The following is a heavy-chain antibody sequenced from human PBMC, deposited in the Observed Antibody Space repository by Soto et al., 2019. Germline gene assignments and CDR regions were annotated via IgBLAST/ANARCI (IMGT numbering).Heavy chain of an antibody. CDR2: IIPIIGTT. Sequence: QVQLVQSGAEVKKPGSSVKVSCKASGGIFSSSAISWVRQAPGQGLEWMGGIIPIIGTTKYAQKFQGRVTITADESTSTAYIERSSLRSEDTAVYYCALSPSPYSSLNSDYGSRGYYYGMDVWGQGTTVTVSS. CDR1: GGIFSSSA. J-gene: IGHJ6*02. D-gene: IGHD4-17*01. V-gene: IGHV1-69*01. CDR3: ALSPSPYSSLNSDYGSRGYYYGMDV.